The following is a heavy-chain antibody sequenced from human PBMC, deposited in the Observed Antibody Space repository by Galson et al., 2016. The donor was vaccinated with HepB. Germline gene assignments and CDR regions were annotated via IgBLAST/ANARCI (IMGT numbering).Heavy chain of an antibody. V-gene: IGHV3-23*01. CDR1: GFSFGTYS. CDR2: VIGSGGRT. Sequence: SLRLSCAASGFSFGTYSMNWLRQAPGKGLEWLSSVIGSGGRTYSADSVQGRFAISRDNSKNTLYLEMNSLRVEDTAVYYCAKGAGAGRVDWFDPWGQGTLVTVSS. J-gene: IGHJ5*02. D-gene: IGHD6-13*01. CDR3: AKGAGAGRVDWFDP.